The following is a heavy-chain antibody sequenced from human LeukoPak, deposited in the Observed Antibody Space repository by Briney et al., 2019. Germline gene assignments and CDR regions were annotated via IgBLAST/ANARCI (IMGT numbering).Heavy chain of an antibody. CDR3: AKIFYVGRGMLYAFDI. CDR1: GFTFSSYA. V-gene: IGHV3-9*01. D-gene: IGHD4-23*01. Sequence: GGSLRLSCAASGFTFSSYAMHWVRQAPGKGREWVSGISWNSGSIAYADSVKGRFTISRDNAKNSLYLQMNSLRAEDTALHYCAKIFYVGRGMLYAFDIWGQGTMVTVSS. CDR2: ISWNSGSI. J-gene: IGHJ3*02.